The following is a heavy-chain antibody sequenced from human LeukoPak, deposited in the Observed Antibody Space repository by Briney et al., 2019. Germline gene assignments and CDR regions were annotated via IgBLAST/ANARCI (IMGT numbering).Heavy chain of an antibody. CDR3: AKGIYSSGWSYFDY. CDR2: LSGSGITT. Sequence: QPGGSLRLSCAASGFTVSSNYMSWVRQAPGKGLEWVSTLSGSGITTYYADSVKGRFTISRDNSKNTLYLQMNSLRAEDTAVYYCAKGIYSSGWSYFDYWGHGTLVTVSS. V-gene: IGHV3-23*01. CDR1: GFTVSSNY. J-gene: IGHJ4*01. D-gene: IGHD6-19*01.